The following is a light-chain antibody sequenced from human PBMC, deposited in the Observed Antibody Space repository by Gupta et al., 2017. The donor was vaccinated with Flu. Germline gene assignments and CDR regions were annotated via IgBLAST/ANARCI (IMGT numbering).Light chain of an antibody. Sequence: DIVMTQSPLSLPVTPGEPASISCRSSQSRLHSNGYNYLDWYMQKPGQAPQLLIYLGSNRASGVTDRFGGSGSGKDFTLKSSRGEEEDVGGYYCRQPRQNPPVTFGQGTQMDIK. J-gene: IGKJ5*01. CDR1: QSRLHSNGYNY. CDR3: RQPRQNPPVT. CDR2: LGS. V-gene: IGKV2-28*01.